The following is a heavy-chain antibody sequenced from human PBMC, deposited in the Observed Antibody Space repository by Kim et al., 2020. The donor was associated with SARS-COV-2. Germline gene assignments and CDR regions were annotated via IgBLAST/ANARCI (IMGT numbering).Heavy chain of an antibody. CDR3: ARGRVGVVPSPILGLGPFWKHYYMDV. CDR2: VNHSGST. D-gene: IGHD2-2*01. Sequence: SETLSRTCAVFGESFTNYYWTWVRRPPEKGLEWIGEVNHSGSTNYNPSLKSRVTISSDTSKNQFSLTVTSLTAADTAVYYCARGRVGVVPSPILGLGPFWKHYYMDVWGRGATVTVSS. J-gene: IGHJ6*03. V-gene: IGHV4-34*01. CDR1: GESFTNYY.